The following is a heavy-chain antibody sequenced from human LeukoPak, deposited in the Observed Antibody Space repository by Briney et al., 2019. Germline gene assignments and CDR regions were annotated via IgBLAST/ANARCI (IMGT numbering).Heavy chain of an antibody. Sequence: ASVKVSCKASGGTFSSYAISWVRQAPGQGLEWMGGIIPIFGTANYAQKFQGRVTITADESTSTAYMELSSLRSEDTAVYYCATPPLYSGSYFCYWGQGTLVTVSS. V-gene: IGHV1-69*13. CDR3: ATPPLYSGSYFCY. CDR1: GGTFSSYA. J-gene: IGHJ4*02. CDR2: IIPIFGTA. D-gene: IGHD1-26*01.